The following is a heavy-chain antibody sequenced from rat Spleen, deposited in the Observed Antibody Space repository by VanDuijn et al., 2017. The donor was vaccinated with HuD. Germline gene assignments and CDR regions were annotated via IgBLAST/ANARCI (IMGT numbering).Heavy chain of an antibody. D-gene: IGHD1-11*01. Sequence: VQLKESGPGLVQPSQTLSLTCTVSGFSLSSYGVIWVRQAPKKGLEWVASISYEGSSTYYGDSVKGRFTISRDNAKSTLYLKLDSLRSEDTATYYCATEGAYYGGYLPFAYWGQGTLVTVSS. V-gene: IGHV5-22*01. CDR1: GFSLSSYG. J-gene: IGHJ3*01. CDR2: ISYEGSST. CDR3: ATEGAYYGGYLPFAY.